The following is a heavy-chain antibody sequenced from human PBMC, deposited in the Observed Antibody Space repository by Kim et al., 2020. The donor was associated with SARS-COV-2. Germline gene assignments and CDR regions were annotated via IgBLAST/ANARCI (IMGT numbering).Heavy chain of an antibody. V-gene: IGHV1-69*13. CDR1: GGTFSSYA. Sequence: SVKVSCKASGGTFSSYAISWVRQAPGQGLEWMGGIIPIFGTANYAQKFQGRVTITADESTSTAYMELSSLRSEDTAVYYCAREFVVVPAAMGPLGYWGQGTLVIVSS. CDR2: IIPIFGTA. J-gene: IGHJ4*02. CDR3: AREFVVVPAAMGPLGY. D-gene: IGHD2-2*01.